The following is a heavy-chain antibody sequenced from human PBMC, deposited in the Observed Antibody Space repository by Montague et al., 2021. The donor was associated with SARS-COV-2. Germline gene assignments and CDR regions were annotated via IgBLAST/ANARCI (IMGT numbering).Heavy chain of an antibody. V-gene: IGHV3-21*01. CDR1: GFTFSSYS. CDR3: ARDARYDFWSGYYFDY. CDR2: ISSSSSYI. J-gene: IGHJ4*02. D-gene: IGHD3-3*01. Sequence: SLRLSCAVSGFTFSSYSMNWVRQAPGKGLEWVSSISSSSSYIYYADSVKGRFTISRDNAKNSLYLQMNSLRAEDTAVYYCARDARYDFWSGYYFDYWGQGTLVTVSS.